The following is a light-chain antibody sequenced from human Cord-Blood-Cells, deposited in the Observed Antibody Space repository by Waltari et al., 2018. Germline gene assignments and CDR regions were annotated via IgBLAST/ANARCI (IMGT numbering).Light chain of an antibody. Sequence: QSALTQPASVSGSPGQSITISCTGTSSDVGGYNYVSWYQQHPGKAPKLMSYDVSKRPAGVSNLFSGSKSGNTASLTISGLQAEDEADYYCSSYTSSSTLVFGGGTKLTVL. CDR3: SSYTSSSTLV. CDR1: SSDVGGYNY. CDR2: DVS. J-gene: IGLJ2*01. V-gene: IGLV2-14*01.